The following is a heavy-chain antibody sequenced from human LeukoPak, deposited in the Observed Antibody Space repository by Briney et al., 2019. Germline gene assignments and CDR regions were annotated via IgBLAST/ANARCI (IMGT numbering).Heavy chain of an antibody. J-gene: IGHJ4*02. CDR2: INSDGINT. V-gene: IGHV3-74*01. D-gene: IGHD2-21*02. Sequence: GGSLRLSCAASGFTFSNYWMHWVRQAPGKGLVWVSRINSDGINTSYADSVKGRFTISRDNAKNSLYLQMNSLRAEDTAVYYCASTPGVCGGDCYSGFVFDYWGQGTLVTVSS. CDR3: ASTPGVCGGDCYSGFVFDY. CDR1: GFTFSNYW.